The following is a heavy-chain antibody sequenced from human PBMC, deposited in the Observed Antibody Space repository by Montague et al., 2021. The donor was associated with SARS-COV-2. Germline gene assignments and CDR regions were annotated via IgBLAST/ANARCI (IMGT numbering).Heavy chain of an antibody. D-gene: IGHD1-1*01. CDR2: ISSSGTFI. CDR3: GRDAKATVY. Sequence: SLRLSCAASGFIFSDYYMTWVRQAPGKGLEWVSYISSSGTFIYXXDSLKGRFTISRDNAKNSLYLQLNSLTAEDTAVSYCGRDAKATVYWGQGTLVTVSS. CDR1: GFIFSDYY. V-gene: IGHV3-11*01. J-gene: IGHJ4*02.